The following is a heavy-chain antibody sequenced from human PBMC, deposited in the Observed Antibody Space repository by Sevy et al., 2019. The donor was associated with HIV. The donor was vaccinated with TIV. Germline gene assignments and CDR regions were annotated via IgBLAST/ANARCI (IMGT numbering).Heavy chain of an antibody. CDR2: IRSKANSYAT. V-gene: IGHV3-73*01. CDR1: GFTFSGSA. Sequence: GGSLRLSCAASGFTFSGSAMHWVRQASGKGLEWVGRIRSKANSYATAYAASVKGRFTISRDDSKNTAYLQMNSLKTEDTAVYYCTRPRAFGFDPRGQGTLVTVSS. J-gene: IGHJ5*02. D-gene: IGHD3-3*01. CDR3: TRPRAFGFDP.